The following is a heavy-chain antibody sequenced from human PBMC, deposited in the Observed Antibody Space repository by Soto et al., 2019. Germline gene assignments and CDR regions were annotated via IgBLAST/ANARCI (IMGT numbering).Heavy chain of an antibody. CDR2: IYYSGST. CDR3: ERSDYYGSTAY. J-gene: IGHJ1*01. D-gene: IGHD1-26*01. CDR1: GGSASSGSYY. Sequence: SETLSLTCTVSGGSASSGSYYWSWIRQPPGKGLEWIGYIYYSGSTNYNPSLKSRVTISVDTSKNHFSLKLSSVPAADTAVYPCERSDYYGSTAYWGQGTLVTVSS. V-gene: IGHV4-61*01.